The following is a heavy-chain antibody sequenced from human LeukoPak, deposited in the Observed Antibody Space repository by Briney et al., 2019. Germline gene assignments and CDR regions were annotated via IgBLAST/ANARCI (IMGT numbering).Heavy chain of an antibody. J-gene: IGHJ4*02. CDR1: TLTLNNYW. CDR3: ASRAGYTGSRSAFDY. V-gene: IGHV3-7*05. CDR2: IKQDGSEK. D-gene: IGHD6-13*01. Sequence: PGGSLRLSCTASTLTLNNYWMSWVRQAPGKGLEWVANIKQDGSEKYHVDSVKGRFTISRDNAKNSLYLQMNSLRAEDTAVYYCASRAGYTGSRSAFDYWGQGTLVTVSS.